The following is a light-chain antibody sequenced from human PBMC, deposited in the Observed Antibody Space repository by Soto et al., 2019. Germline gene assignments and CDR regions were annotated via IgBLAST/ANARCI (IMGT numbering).Light chain of an antibody. CDR1: QSIRNS. Sequence: EIVMTQSPASLSVSPGETATLSCRPSQSIRNSLAWYQQKPGQAPSLVIYGASTRATGIPARFSGSGSGTEFTLTISSLQSEDSALYYCQQYNNWPPRTFGQGTKLEIK. V-gene: IGKV3-15*01. CDR3: QQYNNWPPRT. CDR2: GAS. J-gene: IGKJ2*01.